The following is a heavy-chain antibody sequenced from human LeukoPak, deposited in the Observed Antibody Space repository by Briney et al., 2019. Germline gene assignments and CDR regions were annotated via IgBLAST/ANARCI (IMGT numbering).Heavy chain of an antibody. Sequence: SETLSLTCAVSGGSITNYYWNWVRQPPGKGLEWIGYIYYSGSTNYNPSLKSRVTMSVDTSKNHFSLKMTSVTAADTAVYYCAREDVGAKGFDYWGQGTLVNVSS. CDR2: IYYSGST. CDR3: AREDVGAKGFDY. D-gene: IGHD1-26*01. CDR1: GGSITNYY. V-gene: IGHV4-59*01. J-gene: IGHJ4*02.